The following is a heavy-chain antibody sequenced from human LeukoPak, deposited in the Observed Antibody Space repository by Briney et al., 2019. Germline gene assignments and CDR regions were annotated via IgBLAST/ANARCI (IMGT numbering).Heavy chain of an antibody. CDR3: AKDVFGGIDY. D-gene: IGHD3-10*01. J-gene: IGHJ4*02. CDR2: TSHDENNK. Sequence: GGSLRLSCAASGFTFSSNPMHWVRQAPGKGLEWVAVTSHDENNKYYADSVKGRFTISRDNSKNTLYLQMNSLRAEDTAVYYCAKDVFGGIDYWGQGTLVTVSS. V-gene: IGHV3-30-3*01. CDR1: GFTFSSNP.